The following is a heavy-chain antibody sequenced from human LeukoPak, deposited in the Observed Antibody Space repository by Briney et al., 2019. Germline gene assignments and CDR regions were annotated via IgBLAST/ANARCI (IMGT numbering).Heavy chain of an antibody. CDR2: IRNDGSDK. CDR3: AKDGIARSIFDY. D-gene: IGHD1-1*01. CDR1: GFTFSSYA. J-gene: IGHJ4*02. V-gene: IGHV3-30*02. Sequence: GGSLRLSCAASGFTFSSYAMSWVRQAPGKGLEWVAFIRNDGSDKYYADSVKGRFTISRDNSKNTLYLQMNSLRAEDTAVYYCAKDGIARSIFDYWGQGTLVTVSS.